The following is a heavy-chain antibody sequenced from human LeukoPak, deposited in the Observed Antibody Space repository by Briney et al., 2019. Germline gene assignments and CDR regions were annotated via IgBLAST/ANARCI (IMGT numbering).Heavy chain of an antibody. Sequence: SETLSLTCTVSGGSISSYYWSWIRQPPRKGLEWIGYIYYSGSTNYNPSLKSRVTISVDTSKNQISLKLTSVTAADTAVYYCARAGSLVTPPPLWGQGTLVTVSS. CDR1: GGSISSYY. D-gene: IGHD3-10*01. CDR3: ARAGSLVTPPPL. CDR2: IYYSGST. V-gene: IGHV4-59*01. J-gene: IGHJ4*02.